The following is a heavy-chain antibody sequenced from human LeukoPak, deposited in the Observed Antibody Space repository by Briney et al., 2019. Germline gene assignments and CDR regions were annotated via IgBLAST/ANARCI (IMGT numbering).Heavy chain of an antibody. J-gene: IGHJ4*02. CDR1: RGSTSSYY. CDR3: ARQEDGSYDY. V-gene: IGHV4-59*08. D-gene: IGHD5-24*01. Sequence: SETLSLTCTVSRGSTSSYYWSWIRQPPGKGRALIGYICNSRSTTYNPSVKSRVTISVDTSKNQFSLKLSSVTAADTAVYYCARQEDGSYDYWGQGTLVTVSS. CDR2: ICNSRST.